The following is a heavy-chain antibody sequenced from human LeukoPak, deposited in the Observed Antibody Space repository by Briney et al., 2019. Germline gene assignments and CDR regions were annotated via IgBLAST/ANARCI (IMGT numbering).Heavy chain of an antibody. J-gene: IGHJ3*02. CDR1: GGSFSGYY. Sequence: SETLSLTCAVYGGSFSGYYWSWIRQPAGKGLEWIGRIYTSGSTNYNPSLKSRVTMSVDTSKNQFSLKLSSVTAADTAVYYCARVAYYYDSSGYRGAFDIWGQGTMVTVSS. D-gene: IGHD3-22*01. V-gene: IGHV4-59*10. CDR3: ARVAYYYDSSGYRGAFDI. CDR2: IYTSGST.